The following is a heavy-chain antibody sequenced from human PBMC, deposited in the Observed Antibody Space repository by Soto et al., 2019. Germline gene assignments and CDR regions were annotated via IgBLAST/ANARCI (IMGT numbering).Heavy chain of an antibody. D-gene: IGHD3-22*01. CDR1: SAPVSSSTYT. Sequence: SETLSLTCTVSSAPVSSSTYTWGWIRQPPGKGLEWIGSIYYSGSTYYNPSLNSRVTVSVDTSKNQFSLKVTSVTAADTAVYYCARANYFESSGPFDYWGPGTLVTAPQ. CDR3: ARANYFESSGPFDY. V-gene: IGHV4-39*01. J-gene: IGHJ4*02. CDR2: IYYSGST.